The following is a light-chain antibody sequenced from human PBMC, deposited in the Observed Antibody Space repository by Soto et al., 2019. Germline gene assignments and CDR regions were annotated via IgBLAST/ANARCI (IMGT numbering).Light chain of an antibody. CDR3: QQDGSSPPYT. V-gene: IGKV3-20*01. CDR1: QSVTSGN. CDR2: AAS. Sequence: EIVLTQSPGTLSLSPGERATLSCRASQSVTSGNLAWYQQKPGQAPRLLIYAASSRATNIPDRFSGRGSGTDFTLINSRVEPEDFAVYYCQQDGSSPPYTFGQGTKLEIK. J-gene: IGKJ2*01.